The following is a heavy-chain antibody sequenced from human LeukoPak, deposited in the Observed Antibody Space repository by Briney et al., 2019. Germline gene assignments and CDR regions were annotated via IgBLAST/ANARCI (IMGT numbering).Heavy chain of an antibody. Sequence: QPAGSLRLSCAGSGFAFSEYWMHWARQTPEKGLMWVSRINDGGTYTAYADSVKGRFAVSRDNAENTLYLQMDSLTVEDTGLYYCVREIKIMGFRAFDYWGQGTPVTVSS. CDR3: VREIKIMGFRAFDY. D-gene: IGHD3-10*01. CDR1: GFAFSEYW. CDR2: INDGGTYT. V-gene: IGHV3-74*01. J-gene: IGHJ4*02.